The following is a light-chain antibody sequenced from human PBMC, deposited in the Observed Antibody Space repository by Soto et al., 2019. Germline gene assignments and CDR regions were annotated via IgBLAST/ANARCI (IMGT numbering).Light chain of an antibody. V-gene: IGKV3-20*01. CDR1: QSVSSSY. CDR3: QQYGSSFT. Sequence: EIVLTQSPGTLSLSPGERATLSCRASQSVSSSYLGWYQQKPGQAPRLLIYGTSSRATGIPDRFSGSGSGTDFTLTISRLEPEDFAVYYCQQYGSSFTFGEGTKVDIK. J-gene: IGKJ4*01. CDR2: GTS.